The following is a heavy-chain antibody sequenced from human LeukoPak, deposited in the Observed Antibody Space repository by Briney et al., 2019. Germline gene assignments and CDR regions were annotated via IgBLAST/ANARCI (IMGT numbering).Heavy chain of an antibody. CDR3: AGEYSSSGYYYYYYMDV. CDR1: GYTFTSYY. J-gene: IGHJ6*03. D-gene: IGHD6-6*01. CDR2: INPSGGST. V-gene: IGHV1-46*01. Sequence: ASVKVSCKASGYTFTSYYMHWVRQAPGQGLEWMGIINPSGGSTSYAQKFQGRVTMTRDMSTSTVYMELSSLRSEDTAVYYCAGEYSSSGYYYYYYMDVWGKGTTVTVSS.